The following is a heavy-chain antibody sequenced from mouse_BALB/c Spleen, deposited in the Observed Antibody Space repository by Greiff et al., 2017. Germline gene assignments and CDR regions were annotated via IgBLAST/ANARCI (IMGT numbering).Heavy chain of an antibody. CDR1: GYSITSDYA. D-gene: IGHD1-1*01. CDR3: ARYYYGSSYGFAY. CDR2: ISYSGST. V-gene: IGHV3-2*02. J-gene: IGHJ3*01. Sequence: EVQLVESGPGLVKPSQSLSLTCTVTGYSITSDYAWNWIRQFPGNKLEWMGYISYSGSTSYNPSLKSRISITRDTSKNQFFLQLNSVTTEDTATYYCARYYYGSSYGFAYWGQGTLVTVSA.